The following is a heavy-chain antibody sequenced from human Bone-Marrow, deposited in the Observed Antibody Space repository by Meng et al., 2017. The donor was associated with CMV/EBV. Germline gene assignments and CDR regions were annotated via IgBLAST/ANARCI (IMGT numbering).Heavy chain of an antibody. CDR3: ARTVHRFDY. D-gene: IGHD4-17*01. CDR1: GFTFSSYW. V-gene: IGHV3-74*01. J-gene: IGHJ4*02. CDR2: INSDGSST. Sequence: GESLKISCAASGFTFSSYWMHWVRQAPGKGLVWVSRINSDGSSTSYADSVKGRFTISRDNAKTTLYLQMNSLRAEDTAVYYCARTVHRFDYWGQGTLVTVSS.